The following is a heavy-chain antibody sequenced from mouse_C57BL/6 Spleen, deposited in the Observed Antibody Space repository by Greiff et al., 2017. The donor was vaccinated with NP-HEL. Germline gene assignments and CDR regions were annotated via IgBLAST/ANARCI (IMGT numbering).Heavy chain of an antibody. J-gene: IGHJ1*03. Sequence: QVHVKQSGAELARPGASVKMSCKASGYTFTSYTMHWVKQRPGQGLEWIGYINPSSGYTKYNQKFKDKATLTADKSSSTAYMQLSSLTSEDSAVYYCARVLRSSYFDVWGTGTTVTVSS. CDR1: GYTFTSYT. D-gene: IGHD1-1*01. CDR2: INPSSGYT. CDR3: ARVLRSSYFDV. V-gene: IGHV1-4*01.